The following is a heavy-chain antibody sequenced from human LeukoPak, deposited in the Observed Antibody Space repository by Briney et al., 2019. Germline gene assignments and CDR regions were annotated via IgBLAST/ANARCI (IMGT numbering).Heavy chain of an antibody. CDR3: ANKLQFLPAFDI. D-gene: IGHD3-3*01. V-gene: IGHV1-69*13. J-gene: IGHJ3*02. Sequence: GASVKVSCKASGGTFSSYVISWVRQAPGQGLEWMGRIIPISGTANNAQKFQGRVTITADESTSTVYMELSSLRSEDTAVYYCANKLQFLPAFDIWGRGTMVTVSS. CDR2: IIPISGTA. CDR1: GGTFSSYV.